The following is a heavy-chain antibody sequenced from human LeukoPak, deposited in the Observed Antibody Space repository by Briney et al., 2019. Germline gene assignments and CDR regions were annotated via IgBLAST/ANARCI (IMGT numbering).Heavy chain of an antibody. J-gene: IGHJ6*04. D-gene: IGHD3-9*01. CDR1: GFTFSSYE. Sequence: GGSLRLSCAASGFTFSSYEMNWVRQAPGKGLEWVSYISSSGSTICYADSVKGRFTNSRDNAKNSLYLQMNSLRAEDTAVYYCARRYDILTGYGYYYYYGMDVWGKGTTVTVSS. V-gene: IGHV3-48*03. CDR2: ISSSGSTI. CDR3: ARRYDILTGYGYYYYYGMDV.